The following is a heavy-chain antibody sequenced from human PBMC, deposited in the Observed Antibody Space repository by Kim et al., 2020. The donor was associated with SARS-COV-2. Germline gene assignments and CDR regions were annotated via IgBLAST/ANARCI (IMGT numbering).Heavy chain of an antibody. CDR3: AGAQIGTMIVVVNDAFVI. D-gene: IGHD3-22*01. J-gene: IGHJ3*02. CDR1: GGSVSSGSYY. V-gene: IGHV4-61*01. Sequence: SETLSLTCTVSGGSVSSGSYYWSWIRQPPGKGLEWIGYFYYSGSTNYNLSLKSRVTISVDTSNKQFSLNLCSVTAADTAVYYRAGAQIGTMIVVVNDAFVIWGRGTMVTVSS. CDR2: FYYSGST.